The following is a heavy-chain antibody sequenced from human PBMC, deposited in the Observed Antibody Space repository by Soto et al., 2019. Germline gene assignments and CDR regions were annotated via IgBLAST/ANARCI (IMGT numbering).Heavy chain of an antibody. D-gene: IGHD1-7*01. CDR2: INHSGST. Sequence: QVQLQPWGAGLLKPSETLSLSCAVYGGSFSGYYWSWIRQPPGKGLEWIGEINHSGSTNYNPSLKSRVTIAVDTSKNQFSLKLSSVTAADTAVYYCARGRVIKNYYYSYYYIDVWGKGTTVTVSS. J-gene: IGHJ6*03. CDR1: GGSFSGYY. V-gene: IGHV4-34*01. CDR3: ARGRVIKNYYYSYYYIDV.